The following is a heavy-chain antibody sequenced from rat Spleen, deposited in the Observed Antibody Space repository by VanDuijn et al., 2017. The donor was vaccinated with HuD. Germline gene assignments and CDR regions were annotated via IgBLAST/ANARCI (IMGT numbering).Heavy chain of an antibody. CDR3: TGDRHSPGVMDA. CDR2: ISSGGST. V-gene: IGHV2S12*01. Sequence: QVQLKESGPGLVQPSQTLSLTCTVSGFSLTNYHVSWVRQPPGKGLEWIAAISSGGSTYYTSALKSRLSISRDTSKIQVFLKMNRLQTEDTAIYFCTGDRHSPGVMDAWGQGASVPVSS. D-gene: IGHD1-4*01. CDR1: GFSLTNYH. J-gene: IGHJ4*01.